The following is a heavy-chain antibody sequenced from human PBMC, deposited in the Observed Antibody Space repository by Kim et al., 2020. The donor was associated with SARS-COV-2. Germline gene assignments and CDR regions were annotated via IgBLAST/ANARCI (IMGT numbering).Heavy chain of an antibody. Sequence: SGNTGYGQRFKGRITMTRDTSMSTAYMERSSLRSEDTAVYYWARGKYFDYWGQGTLVTVSS. V-gene: IGHV1-8*01. CDR2: SGNT. J-gene: IGHJ4*02. CDR3: ARGKYFDY.